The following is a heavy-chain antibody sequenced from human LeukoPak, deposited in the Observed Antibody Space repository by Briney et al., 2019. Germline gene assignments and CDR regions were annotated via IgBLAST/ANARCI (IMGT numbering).Heavy chain of an antibody. CDR3: ARINDSSGYACDY. J-gene: IGHJ4*02. Sequence: SETLSLTCTVSGGSISSYYWSWIRQPPGKGLEWIGYIYYSGSTNYNPSLKSRVTISVDTSKNQFSLKLTSVTAADTAVYYCARINDSSGYACDYWGQGTLVTVSS. CDR2: IYYSGST. D-gene: IGHD3-22*01. CDR1: GGSISSYY. V-gene: IGHV4-59*08.